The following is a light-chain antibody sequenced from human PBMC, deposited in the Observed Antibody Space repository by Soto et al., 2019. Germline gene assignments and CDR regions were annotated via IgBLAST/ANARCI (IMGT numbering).Light chain of an antibody. J-gene: IGLJ3*02. CDR3: TSYRSAYTLV. CDR2: EVN. Sequence: QSVLTQPASVSGSPGQSITISCTGTSSDVGGYNYVSWYQQYPGKAPKLMIYEVNIRPSGVSNRFSGSKSGNTASLTISGLQAEDEADYYCTSYRSAYTLVFGGGTKLTVL. CDR1: SSDVGGYNY. V-gene: IGLV2-14*01.